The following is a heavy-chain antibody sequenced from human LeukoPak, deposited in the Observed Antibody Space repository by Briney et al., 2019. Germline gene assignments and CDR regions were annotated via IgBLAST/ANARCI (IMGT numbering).Heavy chain of an antibody. D-gene: IGHD3-10*01. V-gene: IGHV1-2*02. CDR1: GYTLTGYY. CDR3: TRDHWGENY. Sequence: ASVKVSCKASGYTLTGYYIHWVRQAPGQGLEWMGWIDSNSGGTRYAENFQGRVTMTRDTSISTVYMELSGLRSDDTAVYYCTRDHWGENYWGQGTLVTVSP. J-gene: IGHJ4*02. CDR2: IDSNSGGT.